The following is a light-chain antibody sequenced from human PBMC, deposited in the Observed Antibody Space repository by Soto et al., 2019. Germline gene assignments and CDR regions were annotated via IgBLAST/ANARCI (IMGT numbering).Light chain of an antibody. CDR3: QQYYTTPYT. J-gene: IGKJ2*01. V-gene: IGKV4-1*01. Sequence: DIVMTQSPDSLAVSLGERATINCKSSQSILYSSNNKNYLAWYQQKPGQPPKLLIFSASTRESGVPDRFSGSGSGTDFTLTISSLQAEDVAVYTCQQYYTTPYTFGQGTKLEIK. CDR1: QSILYSSNNKNY. CDR2: SAS.